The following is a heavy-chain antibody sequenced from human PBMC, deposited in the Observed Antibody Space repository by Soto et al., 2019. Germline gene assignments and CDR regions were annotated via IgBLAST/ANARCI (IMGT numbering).Heavy chain of an antibody. CDR2: IYYSGST. D-gene: IGHD6-6*01. CDR3: ASSIAAHYYYALDV. Sequence: SETLSLTCTVSGGSINSGDYYWSWIRQHPGKGLEWIAYIYYSGSTSYNPSLKSRVTISVDMSKKQFTLKLSSVTAADTAVYYCASSIAAHYYYALDVWGQGTTVTVSS. V-gene: IGHV4-31*03. CDR1: GGSINSGDYY. J-gene: IGHJ6*02.